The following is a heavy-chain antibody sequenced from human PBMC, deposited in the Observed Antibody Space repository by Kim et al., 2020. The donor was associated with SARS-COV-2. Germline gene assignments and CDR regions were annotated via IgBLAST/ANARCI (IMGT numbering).Heavy chain of an antibody. CDR2: IYYSGST. J-gene: IGHJ4*02. CDR1: GGSISSSSYY. Sequence: SETLSLTCTVSGGSISSSSYYWGWIRQPPGKGLEWIGSIYYSGSTYYNPSLKSRVTISVDTSKNQFSLKLSSVTAADTAVYYCARHPRSTAAGIYFDYWGQGTLVTVSS. V-gene: IGHV4-39*01. CDR3: ARHPRSTAAGIYFDY. D-gene: IGHD6-13*01.